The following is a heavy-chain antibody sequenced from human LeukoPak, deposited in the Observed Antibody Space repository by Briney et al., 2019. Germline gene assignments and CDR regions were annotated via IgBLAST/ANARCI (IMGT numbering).Heavy chain of an antibody. Sequence: PSETLSLTCTVSGGSISSYYWSWIRQPAGKGLEWIGRIYTSGSTNYNPSLKSRVTMSVDTSKNQFSLKLSSVTAADTAVYYCATALYSSGWYYFDYWSQGTLVTVSS. CDR3: ATALYSSGWYYFDY. V-gene: IGHV4-4*07. D-gene: IGHD6-19*01. CDR1: GGSISSYY. CDR2: IYTSGST. J-gene: IGHJ4*02.